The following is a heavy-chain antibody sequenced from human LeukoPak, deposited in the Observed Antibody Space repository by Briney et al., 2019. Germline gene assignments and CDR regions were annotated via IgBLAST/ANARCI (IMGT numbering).Heavy chain of an antibody. CDR3: ATGIAVAGTFDY. V-gene: IGHV4-4*07. D-gene: IGHD6-19*01. Sequence: SETLSLTCTVSGGSISSYYWSWIRQPAGKGLEWIGRIYTSGSTNYNPSLKSRVTMSVDTSKNQCSLKLSSVTAADTAVYYCATGIAVAGTFDYWGQGTLVTVSS. CDR1: GGSISSYY. CDR2: IYTSGST. J-gene: IGHJ4*02.